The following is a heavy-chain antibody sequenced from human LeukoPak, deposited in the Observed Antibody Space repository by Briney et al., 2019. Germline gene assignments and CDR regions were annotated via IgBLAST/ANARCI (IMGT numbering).Heavy chain of an antibody. CDR2: ISSSSSYI. J-gene: IGHJ4*02. Sequence: PGGSLRLSCAASGFTFSSYSMNWVRQAPGKGLEWVSSISSSSSYIYYADSVKGRFTISRENAKNSLYLQMNSLRAEDTAVYYCARDSSSGYYTHWGQGILVTVSS. D-gene: IGHD3-22*01. CDR3: ARDSSSGYYTH. CDR1: GFTFSSYS. V-gene: IGHV3-21*01.